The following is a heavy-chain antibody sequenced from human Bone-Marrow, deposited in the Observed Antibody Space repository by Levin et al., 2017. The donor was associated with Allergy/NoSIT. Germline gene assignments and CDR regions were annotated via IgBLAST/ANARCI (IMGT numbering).Heavy chain of an antibody. CDR1: GYTFTDYY. V-gene: IGHV1-2*02. Sequence: GESLKISCKASGYTFTDYYMNWVRQAPGQGLEWMGWINPNSGGTNYAQKFQGRVTMTRDTSISTAYLELSGLRSDDTAVYYCARDPDYYDRAFDIWGQGTMVTVSS. D-gene: IGHD3-22*01. J-gene: IGHJ3*02. CDR3: ARDPDYYDRAFDI. CDR2: INPNSGGT.